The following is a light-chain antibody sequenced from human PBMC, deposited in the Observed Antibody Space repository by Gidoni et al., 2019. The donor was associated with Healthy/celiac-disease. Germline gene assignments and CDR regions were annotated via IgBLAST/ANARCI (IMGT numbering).Light chain of an antibody. CDR2: AAS. CDR3: LQDYNYPMT. J-gene: IGKJ4*01. V-gene: IGKV1-6*01. Sequence: AIPRTQTPSTLSASVGDRVTITCRASQGIRNDLGWYQQKPGKAPKLLIYAASSLQSGVPSRFSGSGSGTDFTLTISSLQPEDFATYYCLQDYNYPMTFGGGTKVEIK. CDR1: QGIRND.